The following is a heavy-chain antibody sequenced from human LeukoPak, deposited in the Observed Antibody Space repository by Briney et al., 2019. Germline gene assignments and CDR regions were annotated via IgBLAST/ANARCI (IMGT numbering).Heavy chain of an antibody. V-gene: IGHV4-4*07. CDR1: GGSISSYY. D-gene: IGHD6-19*01. Sequence: PSETLSLTCTVSGGSISSYYWSWIRQPAGKGLEWIGRIYTSGSTNYNPSLKSRVTMSVDTSKNQFSLKLSSVTAADTAVYYCARNVRVAGSSYRVDPWGQGTLVTVSS. CDR2: IYTSGST. J-gene: IGHJ5*02. CDR3: ARNVRVAGSSYRVDP.